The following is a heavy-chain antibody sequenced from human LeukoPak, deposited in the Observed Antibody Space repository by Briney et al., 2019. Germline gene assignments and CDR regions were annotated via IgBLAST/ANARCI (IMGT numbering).Heavy chain of an antibody. D-gene: IGHD6-6*01. CDR1: GFSLSTSGVG. Sequence: SGPTLVNPTQTLTXTCTFSGFSLSTSGVGVGWIRQAPGKALEWLALIHWNDDERYSPSLKSRLTITKDTSKNQVVLTMIHMDPVDTATYYCAHRLEYTRSFDYWGQGTLVTVSS. V-gene: IGHV2-5*01. CDR2: IHWNDDE. J-gene: IGHJ4*02. CDR3: AHRLEYTRSFDY.